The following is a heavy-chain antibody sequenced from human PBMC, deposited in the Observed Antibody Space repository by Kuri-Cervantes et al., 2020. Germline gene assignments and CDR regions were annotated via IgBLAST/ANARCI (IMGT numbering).Heavy chain of an antibody. CDR3: ARNPPTGIAAAEYYFDY. CDR1: GGSSSDSC. D-gene: IGHD6-13*01. CDR2: INHGGST. V-gene: IGHV4-34*01. Sequence: SETLSLTCGVFGGSSSDSCWRWIRQPPGKGLEWIGEINHGGSTNFNPSLKSRVTVSLDTSKNQFSLKLSSVTAADTAVYYCARNPPTGIAAAEYYFDYWGQGTLVTVSS. J-gene: IGHJ4*02.